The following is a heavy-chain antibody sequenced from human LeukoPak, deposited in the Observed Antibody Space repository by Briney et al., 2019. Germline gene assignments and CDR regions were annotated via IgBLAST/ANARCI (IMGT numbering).Heavy chain of an antibody. J-gene: IGHJ5*02. Sequence: PSETLSLTCTVSGGSISSYYWSWIRQPPGKGLEWIGYIYTSGSTNYNPSLKSRVTISVDTSKNQFSLKLSSVTAADTAVYYCASDRLITIFGDNWFDPWGQGTLVTVSS. CDR1: GGSISSYY. V-gene: IGHV4-4*09. CDR2: IYTSGST. CDR3: ASDRLITIFGDNWFDP. D-gene: IGHD3-3*01.